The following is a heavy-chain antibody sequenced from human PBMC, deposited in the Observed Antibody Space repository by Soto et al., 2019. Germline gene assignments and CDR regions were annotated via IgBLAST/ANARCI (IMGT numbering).Heavy chain of an antibody. CDR1: GGSISSYY. CDR2: IYYSGSA. J-gene: IGHJ4*01. D-gene: IGHD5-12*01. Sequence: SETLSLTCTVSGGSISSYYWSWIRQTPGKGLQYIGYIYYSGSANYNPSLKSRVTVSDDTSTNQIFLTLTSVTAADTAFYYCARRIVARETFDYSGHGTLVTVSS. V-gene: IGHV4-59*08. CDR3: ARRIVARETFDY.